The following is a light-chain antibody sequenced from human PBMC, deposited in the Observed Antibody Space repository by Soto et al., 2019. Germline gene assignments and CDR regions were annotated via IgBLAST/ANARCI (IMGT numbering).Light chain of an antibody. CDR3: SSYVTTTVVV. J-gene: IGLJ2*01. V-gene: IGLV2-8*01. Sequence: QSVLTQPPSASGSPGQSVTISCTGTRDDVGGYNYVSWFQHHPGKAPKLMIYEVYKRPSGVPARFSGSKSGNTASLTVSGLPAGDEALYYCSSYVTTTVVVFGGGTQLTVL. CDR1: RDDVGGYNY. CDR2: EVY.